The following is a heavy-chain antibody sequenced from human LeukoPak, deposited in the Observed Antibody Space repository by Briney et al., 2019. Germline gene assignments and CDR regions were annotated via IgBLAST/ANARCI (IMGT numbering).Heavy chain of an antibody. Sequence: GASVKVSCKASGGTFSSYAISWVRQAPGQGLEWMGGIIPIFGTANYAQKFQGRVTITTDESTSTAYMELSSLRSEDTAVYYCARPIWGRTRAWFDPWGQGTLVTVSS. J-gene: IGHJ5*02. CDR1: GGTFSSYA. D-gene: IGHD3-16*01. V-gene: IGHV1-69*05. CDR2: IIPIFGTA. CDR3: ARPIWGRTRAWFDP.